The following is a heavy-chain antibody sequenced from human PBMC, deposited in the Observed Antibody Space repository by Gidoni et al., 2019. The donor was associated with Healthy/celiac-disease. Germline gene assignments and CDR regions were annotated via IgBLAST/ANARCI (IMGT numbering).Heavy chain of an antibody. D-gene: IGHD6-19*01. CDR1: GFTFSRYA. Sequence: EVQLLESGGGLVPPGGSLRLSCAASGFTFSRYAMCWVRQAPGKGLEWVSAISGSGGSTYYADSVKGRFTISRDNSKNTLYLQMNSLRAEDTAVYYCAKDRRLDSSGWYSIGVFDYWGQGTLVTVSS. V-gene: IGHV3-23*01. CDR3: AKDRRLDSSGWYSIGVFDY. CDR2: ISGSGGST. J-gene: IGHJ4*02.